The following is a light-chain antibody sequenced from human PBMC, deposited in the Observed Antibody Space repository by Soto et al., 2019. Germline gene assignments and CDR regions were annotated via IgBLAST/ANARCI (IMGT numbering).Light chain of an antibody. Sequence: DIQMTQSPSSLSASVGDRVTITCRASQSIGSYLNWYQQKPGLSGKAPTLLIYGGSSLQSGVPSRFSGSGSGTDFTLTISSLQPEDFATYYCQQSYSTLSITFGQGTRLE. CDR3: QQSYSTLSIT. CDR1: QSIGSY. J-gene: IGKJ5*01. V-gene: IGKV1-39*01. CDR2: GGS.